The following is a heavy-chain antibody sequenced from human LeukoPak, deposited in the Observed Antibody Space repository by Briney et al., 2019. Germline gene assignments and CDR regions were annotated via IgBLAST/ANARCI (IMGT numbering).Heavy chain of an antibody. V-gene: IGHV3-74*01. CDR3: ARLKGR. CDR1: GFTFSSYW. CDR2: INTDGSST. J-gene: IGHJ4*02. Sequence: GGSLRLSCAASGFTFSSYWMHWVRQAPGKGLEWVSRINTDGSSTDYADSVKGRFTISRDNAKNTLYLQMNSLRVEDTAVYYCARLKGRWGQGTLVTVSS.